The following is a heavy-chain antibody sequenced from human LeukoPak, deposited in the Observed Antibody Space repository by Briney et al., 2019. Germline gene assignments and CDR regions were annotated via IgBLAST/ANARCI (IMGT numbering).Heavy chain of an antibody. CDR3: ARDKDYCSSTSCHGWFDP. V-gene: IGHV1-69*13. CDR1: GGTFSSYA. D-gene: IGHD2-2*01. J-gene: IGHJ5*02. CDR2: IITIFGTA. Sequence: AVKVTCKASGGTFSSYAISWVRQAPGQGLEWMGGIITIFGTANYAQKFHGRVTSPADESPSTAYMQLSSLRYQDTAVYYGARDKDYCSSTSCHGWFDPWGQGTLVTVSS.